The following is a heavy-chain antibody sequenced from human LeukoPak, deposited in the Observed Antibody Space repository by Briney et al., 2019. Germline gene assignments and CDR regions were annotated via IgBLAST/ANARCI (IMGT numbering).Heavy chain of an antibody. CDR1: GGTFSSYA. CDR2: IIPIFGIA. V-gene: IGHV1-69*04. D-gene: IGHD5-12*01. J-gene: IGHJ6*04. CDR3: ARERITTGGYSGYDDYYYYGMDV. Sequence: ASVKVSCKASGGTFSSYAISWVRQAPGQGLEWMGRIIPIFGIANYAQKFQGRVTITADKSTRTAYMQLSSLRSEDTAVYYCARERITTGGYSGYDDYYYYGMDVWGEGTTVTVSS.